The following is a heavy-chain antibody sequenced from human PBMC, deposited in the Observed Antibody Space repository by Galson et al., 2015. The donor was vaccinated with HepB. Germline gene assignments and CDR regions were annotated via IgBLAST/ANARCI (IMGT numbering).Heavy chain of an antibody. CDR1: GYTFTSFG. Sequence: SVKVSCKASGYTFTSFGISWMRQAPGQRLDWMGWISTYNGKTDYAQKFQGRVSMTTDKSTRTVYLDLRSLRSDDTAVYYCALRTGTLPYYFYYWGQGTQVTVSS. D-gene: IGHD3-10*01. CDR2: ISTYNGKT. CDR3: ALRTGTLPYYFYY. V-gene: IGHV1-18*01. J-gene: IGHJ4*02.